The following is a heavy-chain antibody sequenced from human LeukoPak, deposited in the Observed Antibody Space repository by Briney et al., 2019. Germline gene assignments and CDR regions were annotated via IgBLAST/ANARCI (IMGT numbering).Heavy chain of an antibody. CDR2: IKQDGSEK. CDR3: ARDYCSGGSCYNYYYYYGMDV. J-gene: IGHJ6*02. V-gene: IGHV3-7*01. Sequence: GGSLRLSCAASGFTFSSYWMSWVRQAPGKGLEWVANIKQDGSEKYYVDSVKGRFTISRDNAKNSLYLQMNSPRAEDTAVYYCARDYCSGGSCYNYYYYYGMDVWGQGTTVTVSS. CDR1: GFTFSSYW. D-gene: IGHD2-15*01.